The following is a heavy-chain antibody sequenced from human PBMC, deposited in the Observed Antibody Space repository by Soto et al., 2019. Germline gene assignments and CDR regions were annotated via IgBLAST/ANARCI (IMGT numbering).Heavy chain of an antibody. J-gene: IGHJ4*02. Sequence: SETLSLTGIVAGGSISGSYRRWIRQSPGKGVDWLGYVYYTGSTNYSPSFLGRVSISLDTSKNEFYLRLRSVTAADTAVYFCARSVAVPGAHIDYWGQGTQVTVSS. D-gene: IGHD6-19*01. CDR2: VYYTGST. V-gene: IGHV4-59*01. CDR1: GGSISGSY. CDR3: ARSVAVPGAHIDY.